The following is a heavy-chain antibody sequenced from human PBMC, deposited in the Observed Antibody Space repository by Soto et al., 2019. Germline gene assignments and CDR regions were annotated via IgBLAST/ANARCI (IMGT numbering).Heavy chain of an antibody. V-gene: IGHV3-74*01. CDR1: GFTFSSYW. CDR3: AVAVAGPTAIGY. CDR2: INSDGSST. Sequence: EVQLVESGGGLVQPGGSLRLSCAASGFTFSSYWMHWVRQAPGKGLVWVSRINSDGSSTSYADSVKGRFTISRDNAKNTLYLPMYGLRAEDTAVYYCAVAVAGPTAIGYWGQGTLVTVSS. D-gene: IGHD6-19*01. J-gene: IGHJ4*02.